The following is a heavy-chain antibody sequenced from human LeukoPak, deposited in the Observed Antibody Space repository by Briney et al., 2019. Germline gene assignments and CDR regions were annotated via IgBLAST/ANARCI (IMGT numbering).Heavy chain of an antibody. D-gene: IGHD3-16*02. CDR3: ARLNYDYVWGSYPLWGYYYMDV. CDR2: IYYSGST. Sequence: SETQSLTCTVSGGSISSYYWSWLRQPPGKGLEWIGYIYYSGSTNYNPSLKSRVTISVDTSKNQFSLKLSSVTAADTAVYYCARLNYDYVWGSYPLWGYYYMDVWGKGTTVTVSS. J-gene: IGHJ6*03. V-gene: IGHV4-59*01. CDR1: GGSISSYY.